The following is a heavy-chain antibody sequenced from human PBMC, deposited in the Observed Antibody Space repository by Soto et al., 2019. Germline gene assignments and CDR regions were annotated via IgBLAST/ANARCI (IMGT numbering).Heavy chain of an antibody. CDR3: ASPSRFDSSGYYFAS. CDR1: GGSFSGYY. J-gene: IGHJ4*02. D-gene: IGHD3-22*01. CDR2: INHSGTT. Sequence: PSETLSLTCAVYGGSFSGYYWSWIRQPPGKGLEWIGEINHSGTTKYNPSLKSRVTISVDTSKNQFSLKLSSVTAADTAVYYCASPSRFDSSGYYFASWGQGTQVTVSS. V-gene: IGHV4-34*01.